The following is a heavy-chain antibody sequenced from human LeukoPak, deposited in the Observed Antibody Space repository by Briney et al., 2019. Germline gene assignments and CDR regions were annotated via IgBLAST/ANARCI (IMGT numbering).Heavy chain of an antibody. V-gene: IGHV3-7*01. CDR3: ARDRGGDYPYYGMDV. CDR1: GFTFSNYW. J-gene: IGHJ6*02. CDR2: IKTDGSEK. D-gene: IGHD4-17*01. Sequence: GGSLRLSCEGSGFTFSNYWMGWVRQAPGKGLQWVANIKTDGSEKYYVDSVKGRFTISRDNAKNSLYLQMNSLRAEDTAVYYCARDRGGDYPYYGMDVWGQGTMVTVS.